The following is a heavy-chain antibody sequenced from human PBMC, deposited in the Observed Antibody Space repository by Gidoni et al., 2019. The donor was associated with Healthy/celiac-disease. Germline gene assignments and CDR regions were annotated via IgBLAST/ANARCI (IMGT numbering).Heavy chain of an antibody. CDR2: IYYSGST. J-gene: IGHJ3*02. CDR3: ARERGVTYYYDSSGLLDAFDI. Sequence: QVQLQESGPGLVKPSETLSLTCTVSGGSIRSYYWTWIRQPPGKGLEWIGYIYYSGSTNYNPSLKSRVTISVDTSKNQFSLKLSSVTAADTAVYYCARERGVTYYYDSSGLLDAFDIWGQGTMVTVSS. CDR1: GGSIRSYY. D-gene: IGHD3-22*01. V-gene: IGHV4-59*01.